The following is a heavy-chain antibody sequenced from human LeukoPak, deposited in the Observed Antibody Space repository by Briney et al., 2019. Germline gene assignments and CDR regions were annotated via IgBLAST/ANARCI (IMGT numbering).Heavy chain of an antibody. CDR2: INPSGGST. D-gene: IGHD3/OR15-3a*01. J-gene: IGHJ6*02. CDR1: GYTFSMYY. V-gene: IGHV1-46*01. Sequence: ASVTVSCTASGYTFSMYYMHWVRQAPGQGLEWMGIINPSGGSTSYAQKFQGRVTMTRDTSTRIVYMELSSLRSEDTAVYYCARWGASGLALIYYYGMDVWGQGTTVTVSS. CDR3: ARWGASGLALIYYYGMDV.